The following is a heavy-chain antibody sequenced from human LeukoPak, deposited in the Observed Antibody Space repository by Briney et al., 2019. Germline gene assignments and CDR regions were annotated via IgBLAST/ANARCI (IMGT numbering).Heavy chain of an antibody. CDR1: GGSISSSRYY. V-gene: IGHV4-39*01. CDR3: ASLKRTTYYDFWSGYYIFDY. CDR2: IYYSGST. Sequence: SETLSLTCTVSGGSISSSRYYWGWIRQPPGKGLEGIGSIYYSGSTYYNPSLKRRVTISVDTAKNQFSLKLSSVTAADTAVYYCASLKRTTYYDFWSGYYIFDYWGQGTLVTVSS. J-gene: IGHJ4*02. D-gene: IGHD3-3*01.